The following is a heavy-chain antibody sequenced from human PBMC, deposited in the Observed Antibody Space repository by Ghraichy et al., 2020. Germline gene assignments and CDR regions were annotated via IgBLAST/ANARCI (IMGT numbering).Heavy chain of an antibody. CDR2: INPNSGGT. CDR1: GYTFTASY. Sequence: ASVKVSCKASGYTFTASYMHWVRQAPGQGLEWMGWINPNSGGTNYAQNFQGRVTMTRDTSINTAYMELSSLRSDDTAVYYCVRGPLFPKFDPWGQGTLVTVS. J-gene: IGHJ5*02. CDR3: VRGPLFPKFDP. D-gene: IGHD3-10*02. V-gene: IGHV1-2*02.